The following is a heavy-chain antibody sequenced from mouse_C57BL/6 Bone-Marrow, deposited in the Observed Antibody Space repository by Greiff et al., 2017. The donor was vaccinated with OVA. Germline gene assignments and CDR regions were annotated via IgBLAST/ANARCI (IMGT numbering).Heavy chain of an antibody. V-gene: IGHV1-81*01. Sequence: QVQLQQSGAELARPGASVKLSCKASGYTFTSYGISWVKQRPGQGLEWIGEIYTRSGNTYYNEKLQGKATLTADKSSSAAYMVLRGLTSENSAVYYCAPDLLWLRLDAMDYGGQGTAITVSS. J-gene: IGHJ4*01. D-gene: IGHD2-2*01. CDR2: IYTRSGNT. CDR1: GYTFTSYG. CDR3: APDLLWLRLDAMDY.